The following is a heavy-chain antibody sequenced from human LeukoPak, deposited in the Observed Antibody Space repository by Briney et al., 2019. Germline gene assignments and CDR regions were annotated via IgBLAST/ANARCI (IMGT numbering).Heavy chain of an antibody. CDR2: IYTSGST. V-gene: IGHV4-4*07. CDR3: ARGGYYGSGNDFRFDP. Sequence: SETLSLTCTVSGGTSSSYYWSWIRQPAGKGLEWIGRIYTSGSTNYKPSLKSRVTISVDTSKNQFSLKLSSVTAADTAVYYCARGGYYGSGNDFRFDPWGQGTLVTVSS. J-gene: IGHJ5*02. CDR1: GGTSSSYY. D-gene: IGHD3-10*01.